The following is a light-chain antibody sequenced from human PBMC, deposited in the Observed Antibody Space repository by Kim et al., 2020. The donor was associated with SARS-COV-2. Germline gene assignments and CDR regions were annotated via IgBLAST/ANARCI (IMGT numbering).Light chain of an antibody. J-gene: IGKJ2*01. CDR3: QQYDNWPPYT. Sequence: EIVMTQSPATLSVSPGERATLSCRASQSVNSNLAWYQQKPGQAPRLLIYGASTRATDIPDRFSGSGSGTEFTLIISNLHSEDIAVYYCQQYDNWPPYTFGQGPKLEI. V-gene: IGKV3-15*01. CDR1: QSVNSN. CDR2: GAS.